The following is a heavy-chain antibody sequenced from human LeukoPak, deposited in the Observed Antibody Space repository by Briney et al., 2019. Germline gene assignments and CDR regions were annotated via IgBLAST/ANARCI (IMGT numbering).Heavy chain of an antibody. J-gene: IGHJ5*02. CDR1: GGSISSYY. V-gene: IGHV4-59*01. D-gene: IGHD2-15*01. CDR2: IYYSGST. CDR3: ARVDCSGASCYSDYWFDP. Sequence: SETLSLTCTVSGGSISSYYWSWIRQPPGKGLEWIGYIYYSGSTNYNPSLKSRVTISVDTSKNQFSLKLSSVTAADTAVYYCARVDCSGASCYSDYWFDPWGQGTLVTVSS.